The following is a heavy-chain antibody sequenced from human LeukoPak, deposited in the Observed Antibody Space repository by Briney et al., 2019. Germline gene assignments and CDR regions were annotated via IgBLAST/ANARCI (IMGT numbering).Heavy chain of an antibody. Sequence: SETLSLTCTVSGGSISSGGYYWSWIRQPPGKGLEWIGYISHSGSTYYNPSLRSRVTISVDRSKNQFSLKLSSVTASDTAVYYCASDLGYCSSTSCRYFDPWGQGTLVTVSS. CDR2: ISHSGST. CDR3: ASDLGYCSSTSCRYFDP. CDR1: GGSISSGGYY. V-gene: IGHV4-30-2*01. D-gene: IGHD2-2*01. J-gene: IGHJ4*02.